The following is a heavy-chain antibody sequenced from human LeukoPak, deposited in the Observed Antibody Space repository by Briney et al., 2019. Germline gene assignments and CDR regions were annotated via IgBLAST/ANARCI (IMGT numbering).Heavy chain of an antibody. CDR3: ARARGVLDAFDI. J-gene: IGHJ3*02. D-gene: IGHD3-10*01. V-gene: IGHV4-59*01. CDR1: GGSISSYY. CDR2: IYYSGST. Sequence: SETLSLTCTVSGGSISSYYWSWLRQPPGKGLEWIGYIYYSGSTNYNPSLNSRVTISVDTSKNQFSLKLSSVTAADTAVYYCARARGVLDAFDIWDQGTMVTVSS.